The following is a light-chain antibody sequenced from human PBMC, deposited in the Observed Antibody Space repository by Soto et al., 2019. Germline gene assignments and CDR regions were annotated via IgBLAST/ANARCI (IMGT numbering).Light chain of an antibody. CDR1: QSVSSSY. CDR2: DAY. Sequence: IVFYQSPCALSFSPEERATLSCRASQSVSSSYLAWYQQKPGQAPRLLIYDAYNRATGIPPRFSGSGSGTDFTLTISRLEPEDSAVYYCQQYYSMPLTFAGGAKVDI. J-gene: IGKJ4*01. CDR3: QQYYSMPLT. V-gene: IGKV3-20*01.